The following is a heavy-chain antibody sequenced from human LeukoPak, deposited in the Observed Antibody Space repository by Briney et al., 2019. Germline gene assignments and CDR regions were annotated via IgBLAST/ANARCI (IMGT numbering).Heavy chain of an antibody. V-gene: IGHV3-74*01. CDR3: ARAIGVVPAAANYMDV. Sequence: PGGTLRLSCAASGLTFSGYWMHGVRQVPGKGLVWVARINPGGSSITYADSGKGRFTISRENAKNTVYLQMDSLRAEDPRVYYCARAIGVVPAAANYMDVWGKGTTVTVSS. CDR2: INPGGSSI. J-gene: IGHJ6*03. CDR1: GLTFSGYW. D-gene: IGHD2-2*01.